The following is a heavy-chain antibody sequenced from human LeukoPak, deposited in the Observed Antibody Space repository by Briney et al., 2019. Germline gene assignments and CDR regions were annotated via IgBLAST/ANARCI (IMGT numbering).Heavy chain of an antibody. CDR1: GYSFNTYW. Sequence: GESLKISCKGSGYSFNTYWIGWVRQMPGKGLEWMGLIYPDDSDIRYSPSFQGHVTISADKSISTAYLQWSSLKASDTAMYHCARGEIVEGTTSHFDNWGQGTLVTVSS. V-gene: IGHV5-51*01. J-gene: IGHJ4*02. CDR3: ARGEIVEGTTSHFDN. CDR2: IYPDDSDI. D-gene: IGHD1-26*01.